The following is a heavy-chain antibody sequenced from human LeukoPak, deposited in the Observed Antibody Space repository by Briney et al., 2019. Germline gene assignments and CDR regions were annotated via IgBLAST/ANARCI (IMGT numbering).Heavy chain of an antibody. J-gene: IGHJ4*02. V-gene: IGHV1-8*01. CDR1: GYTFTSYD. Sequence: GASVKVSCKASGYTFTSYDINWVRQATGQGLEWMGWMNPNSGNTGYAQKFQGRVTMTRYTSISTAYMELSSLRSEDTAVYYCARGDVDTNAFDYWGQGTLVTVSS. D-gene: IGHD5-18*01. CDR2: MNPNSGNT. CDR3: ARGDVDTNAFDY.